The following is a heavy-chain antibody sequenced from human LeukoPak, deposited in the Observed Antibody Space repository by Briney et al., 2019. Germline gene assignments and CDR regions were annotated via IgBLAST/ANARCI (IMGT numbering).Heavy chain of an antibody. Sequence: GGSLRLSCAASGFTFSSYEMNWVRHAPGRGLEWVSYISTSGSTIYYADSVKGRFTISRDNAKNSLYLQMNSLRAEDTAVYYCARISGTPSNFDYWGQGTLVTVSS. CDR3: ARISGTPSNFDY. CDR1: GFTFSSYE. J-gene: IGHJ4*02. CDR2: ISTSGSTI. D-gene: IGHD1-7*01. V-gene: IGHV3-48*03.